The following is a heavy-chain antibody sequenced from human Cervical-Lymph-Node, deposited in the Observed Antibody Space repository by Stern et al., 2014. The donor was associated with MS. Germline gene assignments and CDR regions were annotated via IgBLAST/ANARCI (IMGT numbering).Heavy chain of an antibody. CDR1: QITFDDYG. J-gene: IGHJ5*01. Sequence: EVQLVESGGGLVQPGRSLRLSCRASQITFDDYGFHWVRQVTGKGLEWVAGICWNSAIKVYAHSVKVLFSISRDTAMDSLYLQMNNLPPDDTSLYYCAKSYSSIWSGWIDSWGQGILVTVSS. CDR3: AKSYSSIWSGWIDS. V-gene: IGHV3-9*01. CDR2: ICWNSAIK. D-gene: IGHD6-13*01.